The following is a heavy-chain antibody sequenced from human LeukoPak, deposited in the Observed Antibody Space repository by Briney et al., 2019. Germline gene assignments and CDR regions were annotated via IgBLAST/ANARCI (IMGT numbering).Heavy chain of an antibody. V-gene: IGHV3-23*01. Sequence: GGSLRLSCAASGFTFSSYAMSWVRQAPGKGLEWVSAISGSGGSTYYADSVKGRFTISRDNSKNTLYVQMNSLRAEDTAVYYCAKSIAVAGFPFDYWGQGTLVTVSS. J-gene: IGHJ4*02. CDR2: ISGSGGST. CDR3: AKSIAVAGFPFDY. CDR1: GFTFSSYA. D-gene: IGHD6-19*01.